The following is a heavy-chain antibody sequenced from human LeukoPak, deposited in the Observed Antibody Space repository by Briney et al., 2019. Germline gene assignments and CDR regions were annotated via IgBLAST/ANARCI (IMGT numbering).Heavy chain of an antibody. CDR3: ARREGGWYLDY. CDR1: GYTFSNYW. J-gene: IGHJ4*02. V-gene: IGHV5-51*01. D-gene: IGHD6-19*01. Sequence: GESLKISCKGSGYTFSNYWIGWVRQMPGKGLEWMGIIYPGDSDTRYSPSFQGQVTISADKSICTAYLQWNSLKASDTAMYYCARREGGWYLDYWGQGTLVTVSS. CDR2: IYPGDSDT.